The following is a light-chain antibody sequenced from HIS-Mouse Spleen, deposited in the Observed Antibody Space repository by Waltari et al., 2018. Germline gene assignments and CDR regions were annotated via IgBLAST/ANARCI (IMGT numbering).Light chain of an antibody. CDR1: PLPKKS. CDR2: EDS. V-gene: IGLV3-10*01. Sequence: SYELTQPPSVSVSPGKTARTTCPGAPLPKKSPYWYQQKSGQAPVLVIYEDSKRPSGIPERFSGSSSGTMATLTISGAQVEDEADYYCYSTDSSGNHRVFGGGTKLTVL. CDR3: YSTDSSGNHRV. J-gene: IGLJ2*01.